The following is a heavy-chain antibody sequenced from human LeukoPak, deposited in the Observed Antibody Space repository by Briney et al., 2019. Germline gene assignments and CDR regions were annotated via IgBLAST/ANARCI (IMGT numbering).Heavy chain of an antibody. CDR3: AKVAAIVVVPAAADY. CDR1: GFTFSTYA. D-gene: IGHD2-2*01. V-gene: IGHV3-23*01. CDR2: ISGSGGST. Sequence: PGGSLRLSCAASGFTFSTYAMRWVRPAPGKGLEWVSGISGSGGSTYYADSVKGRFTISRDNSKNTLYLQMSSLKAEDTAVYYCAKVAAIVVVPAAADYWGQGTLVTVSS. J-gene: IGHJ4*02.